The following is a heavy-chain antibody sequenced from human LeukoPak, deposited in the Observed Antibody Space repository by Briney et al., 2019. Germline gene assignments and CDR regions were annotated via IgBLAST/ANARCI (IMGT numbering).Heavy chain of an antibody. CDR3: ASYITPSAFDI. Sequence: GASVKVSCKASGGTFSSYVISWVRQAPGQGLEWMGRIIPILGIANYAQKFQGRVTITADKSTSSAYMELSSLRSEDTAVYYCASYITPSAFDIWGQGTMVTVSS. D-gene: IGHD2-2*01. J-gene: IGHJ3*02. CDR2: IIPILGIA. V-gene: IGHV1-69*04. CDR1: GGTFSSYV.